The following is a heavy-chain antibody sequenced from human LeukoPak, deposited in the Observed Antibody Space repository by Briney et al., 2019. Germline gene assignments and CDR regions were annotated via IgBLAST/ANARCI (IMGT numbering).Heavy chain of an antibody. V-gene: IGHV4-34*01. CDR3: ARGPYYYGMDV. J-gene: IGHJ6*02. CDR2: INHSGST. CDR1: GGSFSGYY. Sequence: PSETLSLTCAVYGGSFSGYYWSWLRQPPGKGLEWIGEINHSGSTNYNPSLKSRVTISVDTSKNQFSLKLSSVTAADTAVYYCARGPYYYGMDVWGQGTTVTVSS.